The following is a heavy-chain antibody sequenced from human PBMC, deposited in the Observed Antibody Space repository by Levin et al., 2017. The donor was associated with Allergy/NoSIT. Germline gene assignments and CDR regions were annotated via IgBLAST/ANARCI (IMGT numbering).Heavy chain of an antibody. CDR2: ISGSGGST. V-gene: IGHV3-23*01. D-gene: IGHD5-12*01. Sequence: PGGSLRLSCAASGFTFSSYAMSWVRQAPGKGLEWVSAISGSGGSTYYADSVKGRFTISRDNSKNTLYLQMNSLRAEDTAVYYCAKSPRNIVATTPFDYWGQGTLVTVSS. J-gene: IGHJ4*02. CDR3: AKSPRNIVATTPFDY. CDR1: GFTFSSYA.